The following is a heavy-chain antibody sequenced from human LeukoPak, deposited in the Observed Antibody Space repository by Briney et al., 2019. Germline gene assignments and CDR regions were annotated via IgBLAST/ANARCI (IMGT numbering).Heavy chain of an antibody. Sequence: ASVKVSCKASGYTFTSYAMNWVRQAPGQGLEWMAMINPSGGSTTYAQKFQGRVTMTRDTSTSTVYMELSSLRYEDTAVYYCARAMVRGLSNPFDSWGQGTLVTVSS. D-gene: IGHD3-10*01. CDR3: ARAMVRGLSNPFDS. CDR2: INPSGGST. CDR1: GYTFTSYA. V-gene: IGHV1-46*01. J-gene: IGHJ4*02.